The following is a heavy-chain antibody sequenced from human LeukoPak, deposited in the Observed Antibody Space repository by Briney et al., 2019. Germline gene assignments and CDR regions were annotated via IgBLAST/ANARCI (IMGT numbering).Heavy chain of an antibody. J-gene: IGHJ3*02. CDR2: IYTSGST. CDR1: GGSVSSGNYY. Sequence: SETLSLTCTVSGGSVSSGNYYWTWIRQPAGKGLEWIGRIYTSGSTNYNPSLKSRVTVSVDTSKNHLSLNLSSVTAADTAVYFCARVLRNGYCSSTSCYTPNDAFDIWGQGTMVTVSS. V-gene: IGHV4-61*02. CDR3: ARVLRNGYCSSTSCYTPNDAFDI. D-gene: IGHD2-2*02.